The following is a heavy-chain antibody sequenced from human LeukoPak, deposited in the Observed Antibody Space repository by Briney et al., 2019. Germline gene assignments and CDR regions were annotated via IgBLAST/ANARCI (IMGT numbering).Heavy chain of an antibody. Sequence: ASVTVSCKASGYTFTGYYMHWVRQAPGQGLEWMGWINPNSGGTNYAQKFQGWVTMTRDTSISTAYMELSRLRSDDTAVYYCARENYDILTGYPRGGIDYWGQGTLVTVSS. V-gene: IGHV1-2*04. D-gene: IGHD3-9*01. CDR1: GYTFTGYY. CDR2: INPNSGGT. J-gene: IGHJ4*02. CDR3: ARENYDILTGYPRGGIDY.